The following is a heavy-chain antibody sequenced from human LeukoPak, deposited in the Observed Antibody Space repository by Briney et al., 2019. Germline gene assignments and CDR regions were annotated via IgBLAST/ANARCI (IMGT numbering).Heavy chain of an antibody. CDR2: ISSNGGST. D-gene: IGHD3-16*01. V-gene: IGHV3-64*01. Sequence: GGSLRLSCAASGFTFSSYAMHWVRQAPGKGLEYVSAISSNGGSTYYANSVKGRFTISRDNAKNSLYLQMNSLRAEDTAVYYCARAYYDYVWGSYIDAPFDYWGQGTLVTVSS. J-gene: IGHJ4*02. CDR3: ARAYYDYVWGSYIDAPFDY. CDR1: GFTFSSYA.